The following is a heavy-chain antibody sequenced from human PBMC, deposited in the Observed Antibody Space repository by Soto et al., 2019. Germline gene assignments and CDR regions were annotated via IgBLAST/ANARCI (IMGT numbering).Heavy chain of an antibody. J-gene: IGHJ4*02. Sequence: SETLSLTCNVSGRSMISYYWSWIRQPAGKGLEWIGRIYTGGNTNYNPSLKSRVTMSVDTSKSQFSLSLTSVTAADTAVYYCAREGDDRHFFFDSWGQGTLVTVST. CDR3: AREGDDRHFFFDS. V-gene: IGHV4-4*07. D-gene: IGHD3-3*02. CDR2: IYTGGNT. CDR1: GRSMISYY.